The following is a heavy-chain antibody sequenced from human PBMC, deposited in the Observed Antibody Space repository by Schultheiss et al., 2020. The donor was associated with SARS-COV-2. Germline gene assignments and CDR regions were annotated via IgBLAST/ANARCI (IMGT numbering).Heavy chain of an antibody. D-gene: IGHD2-2*01. Sequence: GSLRLSCTVSGGSISSYYWSWIRQPPGKGLEWIGYIYYSGSINYNPSLKSRVTISVDTSKNQFSLKLSSVTAADTAVYYCARVRYQLPYYYYYYMDVWGKGTTVTVSS. V-gene: IGHV4-59*01. J-gene: IGHJ6*03. CDR2: IYYSGSI. CDR1: GGSISSYY. CDR3: ARVRYQLPYYYYYYMDV.